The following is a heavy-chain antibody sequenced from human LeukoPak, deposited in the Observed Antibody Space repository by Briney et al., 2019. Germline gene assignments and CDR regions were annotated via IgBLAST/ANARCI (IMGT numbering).Heavy chain of an antibody. Sequence: PGGSLRLSCVASGFSFSTYAMNWVRQAPGEGLEWVSTISSTSGRTYYADSVKGRFAISRDNSKNTLDFQMNSLRVEDTAVYYCAKGRGISVAAGSYFFDSWGQGALVTVSS. CDR2: ISSTSGRT. V-gene: IGHV3-23*01. J-gene: IGHJ4*02. CDR1: GFSFSTYA. D-gene: IGHD6-19*01. CDR3: AKGRGISVAAGSYFFDS.